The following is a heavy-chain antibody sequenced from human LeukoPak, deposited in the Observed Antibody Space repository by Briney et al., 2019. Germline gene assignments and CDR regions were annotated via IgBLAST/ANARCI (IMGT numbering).Heavy chain of an antibody. V-gene: IGHV4-59*01. Sequence: PSETLSLTCTVSGGSISSYYWSWTRQPPGKGLEWIGYIYYSGSTNYNPSLKSRLTISVDTSKNQFSLKLSSVTAADTAVYYCARDVYCGGDCSYFDYWGQGTLVTVSS. CDR3: ARDVYCGGDCSYFDY. CDR1: GGSISSYY. D-gene: IGHD2-21*02. CDR2: IYYSGST. J-gene: IGHJ4*02.